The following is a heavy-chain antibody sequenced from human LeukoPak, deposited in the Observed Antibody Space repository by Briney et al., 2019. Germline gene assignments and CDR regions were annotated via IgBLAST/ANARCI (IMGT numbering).Heavy chain of an antibody. CDR3: ARDRSHYYDSSGSRAFDY. CDR2: ISGSGGST. D-gene: IGHD3-22*01. J-gene: IGHJ4*02. Sequence: GGSLRLSCAASGFTFSSYAMSWVRQAPGKGLEWVSAISGSGGSTYYADSVKGRFTISRDNSKNTLYLQMNSLRAEDTAVYYCARDRSHYYDSSGSRAFDYWGQGTLVTVSS. CDR1: GFTFSSYA. V-gene: IGHV3-23*01.